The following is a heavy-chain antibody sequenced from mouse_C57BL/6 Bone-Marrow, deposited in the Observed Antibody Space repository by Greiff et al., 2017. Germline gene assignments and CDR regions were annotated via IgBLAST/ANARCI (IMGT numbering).Heavy chain of an antibody. Sequence: QVHVKQPGAELVKPGASVKLSCKASGYTFTSYWMHWVKQRPGRGLEWIGRIDPNSGGTKYNEKFKSKATLTVDKPSSTAYMQLSSLTSEDSAVYYCARKGYYSNYFWYFDVWGTGTTVTVSS. CDR3: ARKGYYSNYFWYFDV. D-gene: IGHD2-5*01. CDR1: GYTFTSYW. V-gene: IGHV1-72*01. J-gene: IGHJ1*03. CDR2: IDPNSGGT.